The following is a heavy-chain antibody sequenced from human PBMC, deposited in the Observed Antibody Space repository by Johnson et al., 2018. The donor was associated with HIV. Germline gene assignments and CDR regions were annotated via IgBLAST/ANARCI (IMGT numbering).Heavy chain of an antibody. CDR3: ARPDYDILTGAFDI. J-gene: IGHJ3*02. CDR1: GFTVSSNE. V-gene: IGHV3-38-3*01. D-gene: IGHD3-9*01. Sequence: VQLVESRGVLVQPGGSLRLSCAASGFTVSSNEMSWVRQAPGKGLEWVSSISGGSTYYADSRKGRFTLSRDNSKHRLYLQMNSLRVEDTAVYYCARPDYDILTGAFDIWGQGTMVTVAS. CDR2: ISGGST.